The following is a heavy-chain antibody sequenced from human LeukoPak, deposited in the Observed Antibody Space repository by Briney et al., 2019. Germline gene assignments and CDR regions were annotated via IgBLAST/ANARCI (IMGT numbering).Heavy chain of an antibody. Sequence: GGSLRLSCAASGFTFSSYSMNWVRQAPGKGLEWVAVISYDGSNKYYADSVKGRFTISRDNSKNTLYLQMNSLRAEDTAVYYTYMTTVTGFDYWGQGTLVTVSS. CDR3: YMTTVTGFDY. V-gene: IGHV3-30*03. CDR1: GFTFSSYS. J-gene: IGHJ4*02. D-gene: IGHD4-11*01. CDR2: ISYDGSNK.